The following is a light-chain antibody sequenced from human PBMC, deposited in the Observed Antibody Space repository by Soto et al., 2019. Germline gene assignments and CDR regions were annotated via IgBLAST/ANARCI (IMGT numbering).Light chain of an antibody. Sequence: EIVLTQSPGTLSLSPGERATLSCRASQSVNPYYLAWYQQKPGQAPRLLIYSASSRATGIPDRFSGSGSGTDFTLTISRLEPEDFGVYYWQYYGSSPWTFGQGTKVEIK. J-gene: IGKJ1*01. CDR3: QYYGSSPWT. CDR2: SAS. CDR1: QSVNPYY. V-gene: IGKV3-20*01.